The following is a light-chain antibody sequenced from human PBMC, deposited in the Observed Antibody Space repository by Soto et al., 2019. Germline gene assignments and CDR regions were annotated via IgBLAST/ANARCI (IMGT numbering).Light chain of an antibody. V-gene: IGLV2-14*03. J-gene: IGLJ2*01. CDR2: DVS. Sequence: QSVLTQPASVSGSPGQSITISCTGTSSDVGGYNYVSWYQHHPGKAPKVMIYDVSNRPSGVSNRFSGSKSGNTASLTISGLQAEDEADYYCSSYTISSTLVFGGGNKLTVL. CDR1: SSDVGGYNY. CDR3: SSYTISSTLV.